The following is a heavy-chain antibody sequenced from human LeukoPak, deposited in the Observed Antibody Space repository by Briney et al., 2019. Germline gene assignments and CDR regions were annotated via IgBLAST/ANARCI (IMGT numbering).Heavy chain of an antibody. CDR1: GFSFKDYW. CDR3: VTSWNPQKRDY. V-gene: IGHV3-7*01. D-gene: IGHD1-1*01. J-gene: IGHJ4*02. Sequence: SGGSLRLSCAASGFSFKDYWMSWVRQAPGKGLEWVADITPDGSGKTYVDSVKGRFTISRDNAKQSLYLQMDTVAAEDTAVYYCVTSWNPQKRDYWGQGTLVTVSS. CDR2: ITPDGSGK.